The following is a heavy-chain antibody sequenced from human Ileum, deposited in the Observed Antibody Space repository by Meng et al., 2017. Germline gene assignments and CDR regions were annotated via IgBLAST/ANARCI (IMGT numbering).Heavy chain of an antibody. J-gene: IGHJ4*01. CDR1: GGTFTTNN. Sequence: QEQLVQSGVEMKTPGSSVKVSCTASGGTFTTNNFNWVRLAPGQGLEWLGQIIPMFDTANYAQKFQGRVTLTADKSTRTAFMELSSLRSEDTAVYYCARQYCSSSSCYLIDDWGHGTLVTVSS. D-gene: IGHD2-2*01. CDR3: ARQYCSSSSCYLIDD. V-gene: IGHV1-69*06. CDR2: IIPMFDTA.